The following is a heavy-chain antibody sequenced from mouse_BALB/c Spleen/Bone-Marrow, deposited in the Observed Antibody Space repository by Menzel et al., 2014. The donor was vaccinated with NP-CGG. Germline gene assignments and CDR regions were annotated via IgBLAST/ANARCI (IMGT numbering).Heavy chain of an antibody. J-gene: IGHJ1*01. CDR3: TRWRDADWYFDV. D-gene: IGHD3-3*01. V-gene: IGHV1-5*01. CDR1: GYSFTSYW. Sequence: VQLKDSGTVLARPGVSVKMSCKASGYSFTSYWMHWIKQRPGQGLEWIGAIYPGNSDTSYKQKFEGKANLTAVTSASTAYMELSSLTNEDSAVYCCTRWRDADWYFDVWGAGTTVTVSS. CDR2: IYPGNSDT.